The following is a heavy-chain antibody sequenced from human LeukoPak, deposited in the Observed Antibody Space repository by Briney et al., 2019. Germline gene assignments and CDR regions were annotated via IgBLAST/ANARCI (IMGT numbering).Heavy chain of an antibody. D-gene: IGHD2-2*01. V-gene: IGHV3-48*01. J-gene: IGHJ4*02. Sequence: GGSLRLSCAASGFAFSSYDMSWVRQAPGKGLEWVSYISRSSNIIYYADSVKGRFTISRDDSQNTLYLQMSSLRAGDTAVYYCARDYPALGYCTSATCSFFDYWGQGILVTVSS. CDR3: ARDYPALGYCTSATCSFFDY. CDR1: GFAFSSYD. CDR2: ISRSSNII.